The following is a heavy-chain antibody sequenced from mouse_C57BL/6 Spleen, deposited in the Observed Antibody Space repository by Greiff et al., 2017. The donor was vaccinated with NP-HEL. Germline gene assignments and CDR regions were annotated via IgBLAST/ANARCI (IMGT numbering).Heavy chain of an antibody. CDR1: GYTFTSYW. CDR2: IDPSDSYT. V-gene: IGHV1-50*01. J-gene: IGHJ3*01. CDR3: ASQTAQGTGFAY. D-gene: IGHD3-2*02. Sequence: QVQLKQPGAELVKPGASVKLSCKASGYTFTSYWMQWVKQRPGQGLEWIGEIDPSDSYTNYNQKFKGKATLTVDPSSSTAYMQLSSLTSEDSAVYYCASQTAQGTGFAYWGQGTLVTVSA.